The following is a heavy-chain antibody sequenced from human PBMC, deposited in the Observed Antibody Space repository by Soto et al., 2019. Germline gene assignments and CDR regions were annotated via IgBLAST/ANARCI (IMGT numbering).Heavy chain of an antibody. Sequence: SETLSLTCAVSGGSFSGYYWSWIRQPPGKGLEWIGEINHSGSTNYNPSLKSRVTISVDTSKNQFSLKLSSVTAADTAVYYCARSIVGATFGWFDPWGQGTLVTVSS. V-gene: IGHV4-34*01. CDR3: ARSIVGATFGWFDP. J-gene: IGHJ5*02. CDR1: GGSFSGYY. CDR2: INHSGST. D-gene: IGHD1-26*01.